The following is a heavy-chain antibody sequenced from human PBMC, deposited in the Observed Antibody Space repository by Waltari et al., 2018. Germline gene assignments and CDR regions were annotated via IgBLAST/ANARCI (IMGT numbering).Heavy chain of an antibody. D-gene: IGHD3-16*01. CDR2: ITWNSGKV. CDR1: GFTYDEFA. V-gene: IGHV3-9*01. J-gene: IGHJ4*02. CDR3: TKDLTHTNYEGFTN. Sequence: EVQLVESGGALVQPGRSLRLSCATSGFTYDEFAMHWVRQVPGKGLEWVAGITWNSGKVDYAGSVKGRFTISRDNAKNLLFLQMNSLRPEDTALYYCTKDLTHTNYEGFTNWGLGTLVTVSS.